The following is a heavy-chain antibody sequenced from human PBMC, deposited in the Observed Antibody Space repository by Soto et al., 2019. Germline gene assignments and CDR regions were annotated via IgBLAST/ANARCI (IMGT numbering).Heavy chain of an antibody. CDR2: ISYDGSNK. CDR1: GFTFSSYG. V-gene: IGHV3-30*18. J-gene: IGHJ4*02. CDR3: AKDGLGSRYFDWLLNV. Sequence: GGSLRLSCAASGFTFSSYGMHWVRQAPGKGLEWVAVISYDGSNKYYADSVKGRFTISRDNSKNTLYLQMNSLRAEDTAVYYCAKDGLGSRYFDWLLNVWGQGTLVTVSS. D-gene: IGHD3-9*01.